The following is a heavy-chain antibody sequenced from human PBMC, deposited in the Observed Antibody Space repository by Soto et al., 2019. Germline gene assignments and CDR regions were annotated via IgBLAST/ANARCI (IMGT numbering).Heavy chain of an antibody. J-gene: IGHJ5*02. Sequence: SETLSLTCTVSGGSISSGGYYWSWIRQHPGKGLEWIGYIYYSGSTYYNPSLKSRVTISVDTSKNQFSLKLSSVTAADTAVYYCARDLCSSTSCYSVHHWFDPWGQGTLVTVS. D-gene: IGHD2-2*01. CDR2: IYYSGST. CDR3: ARDLCSSTSCYSVHHWFDP. V-gene: IGHV4-31*03. CDR1: GGSISSGGYY.